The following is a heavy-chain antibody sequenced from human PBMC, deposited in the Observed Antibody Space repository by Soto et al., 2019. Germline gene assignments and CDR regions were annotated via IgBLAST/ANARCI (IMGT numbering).Heavy chain of an antibody. Sequence: QVQLVESGGGVVQSGRSLRLSCAASGFTFSSYGMHWVRQAPGKGLEWVAVISFDARNKYFADSVKGRFTISRDNSKNTLSLQMNSLRAEDTAVYYCTKEPDYGAYSYFDSWGQGSLVTVSS. CDR3: TKEPDYGAYSYFDS. J-gene: IGHJ4*02. V-gene: IGHV3-30*18. CDR2: ISFDARNK. D-gene: IGHD4-17*01. CDR1: GFTFSSYG.